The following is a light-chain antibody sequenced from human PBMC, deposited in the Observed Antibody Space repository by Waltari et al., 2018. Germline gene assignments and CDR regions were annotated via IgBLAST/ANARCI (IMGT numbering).Light chain of an antibody. Sequence: DIQMTQSPSTLSASVGDRVTITCRASQSISSWLAWYQQKPGKAPKLLIYKASSLESGVPSRFSVSGSGTEFTLTISSLQPDDFATYYCQQYNSYWWGFGQGTKVEIK. CDR3: QQYNSYWWG. CDR2: KAS. J-gene: IGKJ1*01. CDR1: QSISSW. V-gene: IGKV1-5*03.